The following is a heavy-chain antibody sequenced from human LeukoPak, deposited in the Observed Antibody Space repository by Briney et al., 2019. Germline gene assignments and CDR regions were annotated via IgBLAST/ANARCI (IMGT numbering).Heavy chain of an antibody. V-gene: IGHV3-7*01. CDR2: IKPDGSEK. J-gene: IGHJ4*02. CDR3: ARYSCTSTTCYLFDY. D-gene: IGHD2-2*01. Sequence: GGSLGLSCVASGFTFKNEPMNWVRQAPGKGLEWLAKIKPDGSEKLYADSVKGRFTIIRDNTKNSLYLQVNSLRAEDTAVYYCARYSCTSTTCYLFDYWGQGTLVTVSA. CDR1: GFTFKNEP.